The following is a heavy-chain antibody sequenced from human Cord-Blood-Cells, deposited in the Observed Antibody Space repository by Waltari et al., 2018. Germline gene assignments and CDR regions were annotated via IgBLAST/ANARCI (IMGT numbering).Heavy chain of an antibody. J-gene: IGHJ3*02. V-gene: IGHV1-46*01. CDR2: INPSGGST. CDR3: ARDRGPNDAFDI. Sequence: QVQLVQSGAEVKKPGASVKVSCKASGYTFTSYYMHWVRQAPGQGLEWMGIINPSGGSTSYAQRCQGRVTMTRDTSTSTVYMELSSLRSEDTAVYYCARDRGPNDAFDIWGQGTMVTVSS. D-gene: IGHD3-10*01. CDR1: GYTFTSYY.